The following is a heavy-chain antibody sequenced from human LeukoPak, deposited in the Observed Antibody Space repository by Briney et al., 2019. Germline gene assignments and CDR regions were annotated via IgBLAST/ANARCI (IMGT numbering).Heavy chain of an antibody. CDR3: ARVHSSGWYRGNWFDP. V-gene: IGHV4-34*01. Sequence: SETLSLTCAVYGGSFSGYYWSWIRQPPGKGLEWIGEINHSGSTNYNPSLKSRVTISVDTSKNHFSLKLSSVTAADTAVYYCARVHSSGWYRGNWFDPWGQGTLVTVSS. CDR2: INHSGST. D-gene: IGHD6-19*01. CDR1: GGSFSGYY. J-gene: IGHJ5*02.